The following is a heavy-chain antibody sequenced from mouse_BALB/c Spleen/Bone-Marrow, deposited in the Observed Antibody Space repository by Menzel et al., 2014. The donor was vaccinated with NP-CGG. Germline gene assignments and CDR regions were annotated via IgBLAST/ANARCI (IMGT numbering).Heavy chain of an antibody. J-gene: IGHJ3*01. Sequence: EVKLVESGGGLVKPGGSLKLSCAASGFTFSDYYMYWVRQTPEKRLEWVATISDGGSYTYYPDSVKGRFTISRDNAKNNLYLQMSSLKSEDTAMYXXXXXXXYXRKVWFAYWGQGTLVTVSA. D-gene: IGHD1-3*01. CDR1: GFTFSDYY. V-gene: IGHV5-4*02. CDR2: ISDGGSYT. CDR3: XXXXXYXRKVWFAY.